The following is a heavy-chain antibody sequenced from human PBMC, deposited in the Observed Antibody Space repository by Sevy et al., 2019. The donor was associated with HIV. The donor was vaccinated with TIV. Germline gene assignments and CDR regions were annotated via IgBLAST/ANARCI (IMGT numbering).Heavy chain of an antibody. CDR2: IDYSGIT. CDR3: AVITIFGVVTDNWFDP. J-gene: IGHJ5*02. CDR1: GGSISSSSYY. V-gene: IGHV4-39*01. Sequence: SETLSLTCTVSGGSISSSSYYWGWIRQPPGKGLEWIGSIDYSGITYDNPSLKSRVTISVDTSKNQVSLKLSSVTAADTAVYYCAVITIFGVVTDNWFDPWGQGTRVTVSS. D-gene: IGHD3-3*01.